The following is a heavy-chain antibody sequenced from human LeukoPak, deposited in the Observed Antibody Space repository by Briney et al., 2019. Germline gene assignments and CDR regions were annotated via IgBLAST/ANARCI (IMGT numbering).Heavy chain of an antibody. J-gene: IGHJ4*02. CDR1: GFTFSNAW. D-gene: IGHD4-23*01. CDR2: IKSKTDGGTT. Sequence: PGGSLRLSCAASGFTFSNAWMSWVRQAPGKGLEWVGRIKSKTDGGTTDYAAPVKGRFTISRDDSKNTLYLQMNSLRAEDTAVYYCARDRIHYGGNPYFDYWGQGTLVTVSS. CDR3: ARDRIHYGGNPYFDY. V-gene: IGHV3-15*01.